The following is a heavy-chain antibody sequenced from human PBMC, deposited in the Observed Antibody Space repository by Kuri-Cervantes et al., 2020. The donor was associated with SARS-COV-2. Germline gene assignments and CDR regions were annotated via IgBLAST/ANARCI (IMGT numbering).Heavy chain of an antibody. CDR1: GGSISSHY. CDR3: ARDEGCSGGSCYFDY. D-gene: IGHD2-15*01. J-gene: IGHJ4*02. CDR2: IYYSGST. Sequence: SETLSLTCTVSGGSISSHYWSWIRQPPGKGLEWIGYIYYSGSTNYNPSLESRVTISVDTSKNQFSLKLSSVTAADTAVYYCARDEGCSGGSCYFDYWGQGTLVTVSS. V-gene: IGHV4-59*11.